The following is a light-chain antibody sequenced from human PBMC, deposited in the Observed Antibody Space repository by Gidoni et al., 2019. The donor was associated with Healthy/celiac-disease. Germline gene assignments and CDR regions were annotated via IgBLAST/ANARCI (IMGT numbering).Light chain of an antibody. Sequence: DIVMTQSPDSQAVSLGERATINCKSSQSILYSSNNKNYLAWYQQKPGQPPKLLIYWAATRESGVPDRFSGSGSVTDFTLTISSLQAEDVAVYYCQQYYGTPITFGQGTRLEIK. CDR3: QQYYGTPIT. CDR1: QSILYSSNNKNY. V-gene: IGKV4-1*01. CDR2: WAA. J-gene: IGKJ5*01.